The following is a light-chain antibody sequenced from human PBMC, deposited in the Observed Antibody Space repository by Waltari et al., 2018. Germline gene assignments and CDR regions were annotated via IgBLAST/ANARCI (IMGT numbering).Light chain of an antibody. V-gene: IGLV2-14*01. Sequence: QSALTHPASVSGSPGQSVTLSCIGNSSDIGAYQYVSWYQQYPGKAPKLIIHEATKRPSGISSRFSGSKSGNTASLTISGLQAEDEADYYCSSYTSRSTYVFGTGTKVTVL. CDR1: SSDIGAYQY. J-gene: IGLJ1*01. CDR3: SSYTSRSTYV. CDR2: EAT.